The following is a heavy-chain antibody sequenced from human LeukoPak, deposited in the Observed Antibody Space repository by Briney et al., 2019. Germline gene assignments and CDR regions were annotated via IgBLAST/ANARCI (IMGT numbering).Heavy chain of an antibody. CDR2: ISSSSSTI. V-gene: IGHV3-48*01. J-gene: IGHJ4*02. CDR1: GFTFSSYS. Sequence: PGGSLRLSCAASGFTFSSYSMNWVRQAPGKGLEWVSSISSSSSTIYYADSVKGRFTISRDNAKNSLYLQMNSLRAEDTAVYYCARGLLEWLPPGYFDYWGQGTLVTVSS. D-gene: IGHD3-3*01. CDR3: ARGLLEWLPPGYFDY.